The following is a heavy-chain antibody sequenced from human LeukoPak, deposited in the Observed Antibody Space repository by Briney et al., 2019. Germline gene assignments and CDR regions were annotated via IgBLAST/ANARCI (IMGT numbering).Heavy chain of an antibody. V-gene: IGHV3-30*02. CDR1: GFTFSSSG. D-gene: IGHD2-2*01. CDR3: AKDLHGIYSSSWFDP. Sequence: PGGSLRLSCAASGFTFSSSGMHWVRQAPGKGLEWVAFILFDGTKKNYADSAKGRFTISRDNSKNTVYLEMNSLGADDTATYYCAKDLHGIYSSSWFDPWGQGTLVTVSS. CDR2: ILFDGTKK. J-gene: IGHJ5*02.